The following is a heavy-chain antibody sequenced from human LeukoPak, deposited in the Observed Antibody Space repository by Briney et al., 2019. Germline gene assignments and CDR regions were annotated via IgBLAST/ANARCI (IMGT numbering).Heavy chain of an antibody. D-gene: IGHD1-26*01. CDR3: ARDSYRAFDI. CDR1: GYTFTGYY. CDR2: IIPIFGTA. V-gene: IGHV1-69*13. Sequence: SVKVSCKASGYTFTGYYMHWVRQAPGQGLEWMGGIIPIFGTANYAQKFQGRVTITADESTSTAYMELSSLRSEDTAVYYCARDSYRAFDIWGQGTMVTVSS. J-gene: IGHJ3*02.